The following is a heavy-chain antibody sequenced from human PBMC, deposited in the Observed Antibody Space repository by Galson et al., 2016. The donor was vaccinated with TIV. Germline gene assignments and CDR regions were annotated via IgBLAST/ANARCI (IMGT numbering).Heavy chain of an antibody. Sequence: PALVKPTQTLTVTCTVSGFSLSDNGEGVVWVRQPPGKALEWLALIYWNNDKHYNPSLRTRLTITKETSKNQVVLTMSDVHPVDTGTYFCSHRRQVDLNYRTTLAMGVWGQGTTVTVSS. CDR3: SHRRQVDLNYRTTLAMGV. CDR1: GFSLSDNGEG. CDR2: IYWNNDK. J-gene: IGHJ6*02. V-gene: IGHV2-5*01. D-gene: IGHD1-7*01.